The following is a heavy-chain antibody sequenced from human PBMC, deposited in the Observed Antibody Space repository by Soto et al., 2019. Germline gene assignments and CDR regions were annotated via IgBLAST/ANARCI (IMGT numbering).Heavy chain of an antibody. CDR1: GFTFSNAW. J-gene: IGHJ5*02. Sequence: PGGSLRLSCAASGFTFSNAWMNWVRQAPGKGLEWVGRIKSKTDGGTTDYTAPEKGRFTISRDDSKKTIYLKMNNPKTEDTAVYYCTTETEWWSASWFDPWGQGTLVTVSS. CDR3: TTETEWWSASWFDP. D-gene: IGHD2-15*01. V-gene: IGHV3-15*07. CDR2: IKSKTDGGTT.